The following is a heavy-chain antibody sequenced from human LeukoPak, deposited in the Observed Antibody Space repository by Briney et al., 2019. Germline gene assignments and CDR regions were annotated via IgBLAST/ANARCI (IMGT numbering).Heavy chain of an antibody. J-gene: IGHJ4*02. CDR1: GFTFGDYA. CDR2: IRSKAYGGTT. Sequence: QPGGSLRLSCTASGFTFGDYAMSWVRQAPGKGLEWVGFIRSKAYGGTTEYAASVKGRFTISRDDSKSIAYLQMNSLKTEDTAVYYCTRERVGATENDYWGQGTLVTVSS. D-gene: IGHD1-26*01. V-gene: IGHV3-49*04. CDR3: TRERVGATENDY.